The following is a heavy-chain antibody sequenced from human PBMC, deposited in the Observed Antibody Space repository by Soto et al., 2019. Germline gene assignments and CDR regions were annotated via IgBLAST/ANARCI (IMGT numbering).Heavy chain of an antibody. CDR1: GGSISSSNW. V-gene: IGHV4-4*02. J-gene: IGHJ4*02. Sequence: KPSETLSLTCAVSGGSISSSNWWSWVRQPPGKGLEWIGEIYHSGSTNYNPSLKSRVTISVDKSKNQFSLKLSSVTAADTAVYYCARDRFFSDWYYFDYWGQGTLVTVSS. D-gene: IGHD3-3*01. CDR2: IYHSGST. CDR3: ARDRFFSDWYYFDY.